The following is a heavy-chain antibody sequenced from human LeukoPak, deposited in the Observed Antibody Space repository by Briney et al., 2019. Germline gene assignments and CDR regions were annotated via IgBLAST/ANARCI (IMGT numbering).Heavy chain of an antibody. D-gene: IGHD3-16*02. CDR2: ISSSSSYI. J-gene: IGHJ4*02. CDR3: ARDLSTHYVWGSYRSSAYYFDY. Sequence: GGSLRLSCAASGFTFSGYGMNWVRQAPGKGLEWVSSISSSSSYIYYADSVKGRFTISRDNAKNSLYLQMNSLRAEDTAVYYCARDLSTHYVWGSYRSSAYYFDYWGQGTLVTVSS. V-gene: IGHV3-21*01. CDR1: GFTFSGYG.